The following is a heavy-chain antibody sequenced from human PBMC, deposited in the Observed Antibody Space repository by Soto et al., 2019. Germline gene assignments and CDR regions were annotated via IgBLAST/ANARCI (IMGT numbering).Heavy chain of an antibody. CDR2: IRSRDNYT. D-gene: IGHD4-17*01. CDR1: GFTFSDYH. J-gene: IGHJ4*02. Sequence: GSLRLSCAASGFTFSDYHMSWIRQAPGKGLEWVSYIRSRDNYTNYAESVKGRFTTSRDNAKNSLYLQINSLRAEDTALYYCAREGPYGDSSFDYWGQGTLVTVSS. CDR3: AREGPYGDSSFDY. V-gene: IGHV3-11*06.